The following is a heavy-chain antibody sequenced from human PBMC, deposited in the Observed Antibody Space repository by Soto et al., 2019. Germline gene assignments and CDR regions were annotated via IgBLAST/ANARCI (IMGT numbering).Heavy chain of an antibody. CDR3: ARGRYCLTGRCFPNWFDS. V-gene: IGHV4-30-4*01. CDR2: IYKSATT. CDR1: GDSISNLDYF. D-gene: IGHD7-27*01. J-gene: IGHJ5*01. Sequence: SETLSLTCSVSGDSISNLDYFWAWIRQPPGQALEYIGYIYKSATTYYNPSFERRVAIPVDTSKSQFSLTVTSVTAADTAVYFCARGRYCLTGRCFPNWFDSWGQGALVTVSS.